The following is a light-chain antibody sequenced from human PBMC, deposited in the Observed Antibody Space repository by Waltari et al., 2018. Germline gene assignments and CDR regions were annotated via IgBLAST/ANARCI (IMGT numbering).Light chain of an antibody. V-gene: IGKV1-5*03. CDR2: KAS. CDR1: QSISSW. J-gene: IGKJ1*01. Sequence: DIQMTQSPSTLSASVGDRVTITCRASQSISSWLAWFQQKPGKAPKPLIYKASSLESGVPSRFSGSASGTEFSLTIRSLHPDDFATYYCQQYNSFPWTFGQGTKVEIK. CDR3: QQYNSFPWT.